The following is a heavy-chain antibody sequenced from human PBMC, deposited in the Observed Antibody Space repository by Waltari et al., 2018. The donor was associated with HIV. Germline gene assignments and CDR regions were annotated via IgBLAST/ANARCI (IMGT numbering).Heavy chain of an antibody. CDR2: VYYSGIT. Sequence: QLQLQESGPGMVKPSEHLSLTCSVSGGSVSSIRYYWGWIRQPPGKGLEWIGTVYYSGITYYNPSLMSRVTISVDTSKNQFSLKLTSVTAADTALYYCARDQGGRLRTGAAAEFDYWCQGTLVTVSS. V-gene: IGHV4-39*07. CDR1: GGSVSSIRYY. CDR3: ARDQGGRLRTGAAAEFDY. D-gene: IGHD1-1*01. J-gene: IGHJ4*02.